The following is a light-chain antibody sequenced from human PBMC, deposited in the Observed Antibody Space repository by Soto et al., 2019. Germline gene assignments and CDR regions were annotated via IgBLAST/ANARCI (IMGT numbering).Light chain of an antibody. Sequence: DIQLTQSPSTLSASLVDRVTLTCRASQSISSWLAWYQQKPGKAPKLLIYDASSLESGVPSRFSGSGSGTEFTLTISSLQPDDFATYYCQQYNSYSPWTFGQGTKVDIK. CDR3: QQYNSYSPWT. J-gene: IGKJ1*01. CDR1: QSISSW. V-gene: IGKV1-5*01. CDR2: DAS.